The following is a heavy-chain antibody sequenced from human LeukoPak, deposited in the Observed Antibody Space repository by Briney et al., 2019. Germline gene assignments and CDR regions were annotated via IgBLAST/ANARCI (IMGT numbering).Heavy chain of an antibody. J-gene: IGHJ4*02. Sequence: GESLKISCKGSGYTFSSYWIGWVRQMPGKGLEWMGIIYPGDSDTRYSPSLQGQVTISVDTSIGTAYLQWGSLKASDTAIYYCARQNDFRLDYWGQGTLVTVSS. CDR3: ARQNDFRLDY. D-gene: IGHD3-3*01. CDR1: GYTFSSYW. V-gene: IGHV5-51*01. CDR2: IYPGDSDT.